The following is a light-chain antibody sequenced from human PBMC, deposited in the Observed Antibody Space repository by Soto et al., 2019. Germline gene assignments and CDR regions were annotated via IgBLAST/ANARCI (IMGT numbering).Light chain of an antibody. Sequence: DIQMTQSPSILSASVGDRVIITCRASQRLSSWLAWYQQKPGQAPKLLIFDTSNLASGVPSRFSGSGSGTELTLTISSLHPDDFATYYCQQYDDYWTFGQGTKVGIK. CDR2: DTS. J-gene: IGKJ1*01. CDR3: QQYDDYWT. CDR1: QRLSSW. V-gene: IGKV1-5*01.